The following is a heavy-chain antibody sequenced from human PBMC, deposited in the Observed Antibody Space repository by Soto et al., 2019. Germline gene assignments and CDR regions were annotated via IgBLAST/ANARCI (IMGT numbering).Heavy chain of an antibody. D-gene: IGHD6-13*01. CDR1: GSSISSGDYY. V-gene: IGHV4-30-4*01. J-gene: IGHJ4*02. Sequence: QVQLQESGPGLVKPSQTLSLTCTVSGSSISSGDYYWSWIRQPPGKGLEWIGYIYYSGSTYYNPSLKNRITISVDTSKHQFCLKLSSVTAADTAVYYCPRSAAAGYYFDYWGQGTMVTVSS. CDR3: PRSAAAGYYFDY. CDR2: IYYSGST.